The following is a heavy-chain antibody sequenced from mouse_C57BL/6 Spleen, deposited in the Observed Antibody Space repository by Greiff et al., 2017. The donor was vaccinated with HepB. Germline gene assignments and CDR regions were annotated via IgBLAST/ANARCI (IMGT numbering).Heavy chain of an antibody. CDR3: ARNWWLLPSYAMDY. D-gene: IGHD2-3*01. J-gene: IGHJ4*01. Sequence: VQGVESGPGLVQPSQSLSITCTVSGFSLTSYGVHWVRQSPGKGLEWLGVIWSGGSTDYNAAFISRLSISKDNSKSQVFFKMNSLQADDTAIYYCARNWWLLPSYAMDYWGQGTSVTVSS. CDR2: IWSGGST. CDR1: GFSLTSYG. V-gene: IGHV2-2*01.